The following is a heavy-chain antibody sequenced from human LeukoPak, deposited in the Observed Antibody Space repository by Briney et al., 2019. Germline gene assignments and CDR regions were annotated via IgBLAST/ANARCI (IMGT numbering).Heavy chain of an antibody. D-gene: IGHD2-15*01. Sequence: PSETLSLTCTVSGGSISSHYWSWIRQPPGKGLEWIGYIYYSGSTNYNPSLKSRVTISVDTSKNQFSLKLSSVTAADTAVYYCARGPALGSAPYYMDVWGKGTTVTVTS. CDR3: ARGPALGSAPYYMDV. J-gene: IGHJ6*03. CDR1: GGSISSHY. CDR2: IYYSGST. V-gene: IGHV4-59*11.